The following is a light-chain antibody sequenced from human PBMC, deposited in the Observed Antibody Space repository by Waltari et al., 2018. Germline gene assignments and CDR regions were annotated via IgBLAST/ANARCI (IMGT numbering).Light chain of an antibody. CDR2: DVT. J-gene: IGLJ2*01. Sequence: QSALTQPASVSGSPGQSITISCTGTNNDVGASKFVSWDQQHPGRAPQPMIYDVTERPSGISYRFSGSKSANTASLTISGLLPEDEAIYYCCSFTATHTLLFGGGTTVTVL. V-gene: IGLV2-14*03. CDR3: CSFTATHTLL. CDR1: NNDVGASKF.